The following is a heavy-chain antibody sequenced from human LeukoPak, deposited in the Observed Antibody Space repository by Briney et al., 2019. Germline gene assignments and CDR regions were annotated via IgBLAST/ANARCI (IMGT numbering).Heavy chain of an antibody. J-gene: IGHJ4*02. D-gene: IGHD2-8*01. CDR1: GYTFTSYA. CDR2: INGGNGNT. Sequence: GASVKDSCKASGYTFTSYAMHWGRQAPGQRLEWMGWINGGNGNTKYSQKFQGRVTITRDTSASTAYMELSSLRSEDTAVYYCANKIVYDFDYWGQGTLVTVSS. CDR3: ANKIVYDFDY. V-gene: IGHV1-3*01.